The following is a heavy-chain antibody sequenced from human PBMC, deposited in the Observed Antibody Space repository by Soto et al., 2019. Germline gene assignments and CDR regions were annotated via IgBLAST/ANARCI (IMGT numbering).Heavy chain of an antibody. CDR2: INPNSGGT. V-gene: IGHV1-2*04. Sequence: GASVKVSCKASGYTFTGYYMHWVRQAPGQGLEWMGWINPNSGGTNYAQKFQGWVTMTRDTSISTAYMELSRLRSDDTAVYYCARGGSLWFGELSAYYYGMDVCGQGTTVTVS. CDR3: ARGGSLWFGELSAYYYGMDV. D-gene: IGHD3-10*01. J-gene: IGHJ6*02. CDR1: GYTFTGYY.